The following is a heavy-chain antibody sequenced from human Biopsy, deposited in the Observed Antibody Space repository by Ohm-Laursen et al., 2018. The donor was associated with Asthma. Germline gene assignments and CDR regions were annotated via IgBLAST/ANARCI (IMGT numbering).Heavy chain of an antibody. D-gene: IGHD3-3*01. CDR3: ARSAKTIFGVVMGSYYYGMDV. CDR2: IHKNGIG. V-gene: IGHV4-39*01. J-gene: IGHJ6*02. Sequence: GTLSLTCTVSNGSISSNFYYWGWIRQPPGKGLEWVGSIHKNGIGYYKSSLKSRLTISVDTSKNQFSLKLSSVTAADTAVYYCARSAKTIFGVVMGSYYYGMDVWGQGTTVTVSS. CDR1: NGSISSNFYY.